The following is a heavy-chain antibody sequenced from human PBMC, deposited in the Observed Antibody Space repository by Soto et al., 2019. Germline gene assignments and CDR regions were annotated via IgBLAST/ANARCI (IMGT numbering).Heavy chain of an antibody. D-gene: IGHD4-17*01. CDR2: IYSGGST. CDR3: ERLRYGPETPGSYLDY. Sequence: PGGSLRLSCAASGFTVSSNYMSWVRQAPGKGLEWVSVIYSGGSTYYADSVKGRFTISRDNSKNTLYLQMNSLRAEDTAVYYCERLRYGPETPGSYLDYWGQGTLVTVSS. V-gene: IGHV3-66*01. J-gene: IGHJ4*02. CDR1: GFTVSSNY.